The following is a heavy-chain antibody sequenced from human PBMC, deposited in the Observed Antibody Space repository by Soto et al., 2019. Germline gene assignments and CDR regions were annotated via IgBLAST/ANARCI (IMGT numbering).Heavy chain of an antibody. CDR1: GFTFDDYA. V-gene: IGHV3-9*01. D-gene: IGHD2-8*01. J-gene: IGHJ3*02. CDR2: ISWNSGSI. Sequence: EVQLVESGGGLVQPGRSLRLSCAASGFTFDDYAMHWVRQAPGKGLEWVSGISWNSGSIGYADSVKGRFTISRDNAKNSLYLQINSLRAEDTALYYCAKDLRDGPFDIWGQGTMVTVSS. CDR3: AKDLRDGPFDI.